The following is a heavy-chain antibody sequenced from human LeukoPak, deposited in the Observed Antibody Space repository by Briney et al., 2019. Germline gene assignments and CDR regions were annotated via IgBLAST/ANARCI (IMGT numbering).Heavy chain of an antibody. CDR3: ARDLRDFDY. V-gene: IGHV4-39*07. D-gene: IGHD3-10*01. J-gene: IGHJ4*02. CDR2: IYYSGST. Sequence: SETLSLTCTVSGGSIISSSYYWGWIRQPPGKGLEWIGSIYYSGSTYYNLSLKSRVTISVDTSKNQFSLKLSSVTAADTAVYYCARDLRDFDYWGQGTLVTVSS. CDR1: GGSIISSSYY.